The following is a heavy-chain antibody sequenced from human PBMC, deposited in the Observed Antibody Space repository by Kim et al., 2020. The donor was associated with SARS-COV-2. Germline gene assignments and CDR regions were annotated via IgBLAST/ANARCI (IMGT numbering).Heavy chain of an antibody. V-gene: IGHV1-69*13. D-gene: IGHD2-8*01. CDR2: IIPIFGTA. Sequence: SVKVSCKASGATFSSYAISWVRQAPGQGLEWMGGIIPIFGTANSAQKFQGRVTITADESTSTAYMELSSLRSEDTAVYYCAREWRGSEWSMKGYYYGMDVWGQGTTVTVSS. CDR3: AREWRGSEWSMKGYYYGMDV. CDR1: GATFSSYA. J-gene: IGHJ6*02.